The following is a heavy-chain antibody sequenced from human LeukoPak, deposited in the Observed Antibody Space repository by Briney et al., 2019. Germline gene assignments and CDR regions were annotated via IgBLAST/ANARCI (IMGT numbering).Heavy chain of an antibody. V-gene: IGHV1-69*05. CDR1: GGTFSSYA. CDR3: ARDSPRITGARSFDY. J-gene: IGHJ4*02. CDR2: IIPIFGTA. D-gene: IGHD1-20*01. Sequence: SVKVSCKACGGTFSSYAISWVRQAPGQGLEWMGGIIPIFGTANYAQKFQGRVTITTDESTSTAYMELSSLRSEDTAVYYCARDSPRITGARSFDYWGQGTLVTVSS.